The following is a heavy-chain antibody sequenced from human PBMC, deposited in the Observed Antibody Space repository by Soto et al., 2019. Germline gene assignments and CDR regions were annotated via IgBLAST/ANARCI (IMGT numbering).Heavy chain of an antibody. CDR3: ARGAADTAMVDS. J-gene: IGHJ4*02. CDR2: IFYSGST. D-gene: IGHD5-18*01. Sequence: KPSETLSLTGTVSGGSIRSYYWTWIRQPPGKGLEWLGYIFYSGSTFYNPSLKSQATISIHTSKSQFSLQLTSVTAADTAVYYCARGAADTAMVDSWGQGTLVTVSS. V-gene: IGHV4-59*01. CDR1: GGSIRSYY.